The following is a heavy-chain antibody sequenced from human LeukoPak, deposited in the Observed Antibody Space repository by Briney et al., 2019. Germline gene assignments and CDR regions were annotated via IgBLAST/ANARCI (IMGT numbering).Heavy chain of an antibody. Sequence: SQTLSLTCTVSGGSIRSGNYFWNWIRQPPGKGLEWIGNIYFSGSSSSDPSLKSRVSMSVDTSMNQFSLKLNSVTAADTATYYCARGASGYVPTGPFVFWGQGILVTV. J-gene: IGHJ4*02. CDR2: IYFSGSS. D-gene: IGHD5-12*01. V-gene: IGHV4-30-4*01. CDR3: ARGASGYVPTGPFVF. CDR1: GGSIRSGNYF.